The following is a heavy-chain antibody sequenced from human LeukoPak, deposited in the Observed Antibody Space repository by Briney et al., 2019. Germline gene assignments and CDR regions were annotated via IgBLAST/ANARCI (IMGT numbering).Heavy chain of an antibody. CDR3: AKRGVVIRVILVGFHKEAYYFDS. Sequence: GGSLRLSCAVSGITLSNYGMSWVRQAPGKGLEWVAGLSGSGGGTNYADSVQGRFTISRDNPKNTLSLQMNSLRAEDTAVYFCAKRGVVIRVILVGFHKEAYYFDSRGQGDLVTVSS. J-gene: IGHJ4*02. V-gene: IGHV3-23*01. D-gene: IGHD3-22*01. CDR1: GITLSNYG. CDR2: LSGSGGGT.